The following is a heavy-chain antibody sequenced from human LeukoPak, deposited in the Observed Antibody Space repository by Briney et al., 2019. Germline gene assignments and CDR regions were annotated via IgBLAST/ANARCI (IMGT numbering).Heavy chain of an antibody. CDR3: AKMDGVGYCSSTSCYRVPRWFDP. V-gene: IGHV3-23*01. Sequence: GGSLRLSCAASGFTFSSYAMSWVRQAPGKGLEWVSAIRGSGGSTYYADSVKGRFTISRDNSKNTLYLQMNSLRAEDTAVYYCAKMDGVGYCSSTSCYRVPRWFDPWGQGTLVTVSS. D-gene: IGHD2-2*01. CDR2: IRGSGGST. J-gene: IGHJ5*02. CDR1: GFTFSSYA.